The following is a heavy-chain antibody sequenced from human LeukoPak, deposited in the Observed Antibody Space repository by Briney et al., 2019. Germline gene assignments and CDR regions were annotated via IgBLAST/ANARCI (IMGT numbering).Heavy chain of an antibody. D-gene: IGHD6-13*01. Sequence: ASVKVSCKASGYTFTGYYMHWVRQAPGQGLEWMGWINPNSGGTNYAQKFQGRVTMTRDTSINTAYMELSRLRSDDTAVYYCARDATIAADQFDYWGQGTLVTVSS. V-gene: IGHV1-2*02. CDR2: INPNSGGT. CDR1: GYTFTGYY. CDR3: ARDATIAADQFDY. J-gene: IGHJ4*02.